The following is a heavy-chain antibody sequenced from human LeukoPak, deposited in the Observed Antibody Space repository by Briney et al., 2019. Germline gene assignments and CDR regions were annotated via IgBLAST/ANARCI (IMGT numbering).Heavy chain of an antibody. V-gene: IGHV4-39*01. Sequence: SETLSLTCTVSGGSIISSSYYWGWIRQPPGKGLEWIGNIYYGGSTYYNPSLKSRATMSVDTSMNQFSLKLSSVTAADTAVYYCAKTIRVRGDAYNWFDPWGQGALVTVSS. CDR1: GGSIISSSYY. J-gene: IGHJ5*02. D-gene: IGHD3-10*01. CDR2: IYYGGST. CDR3: AKTIRVRGDAYNWFDP.